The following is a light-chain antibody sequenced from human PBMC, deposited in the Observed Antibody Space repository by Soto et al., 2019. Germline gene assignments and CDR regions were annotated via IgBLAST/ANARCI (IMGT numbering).Light chain of an antibody. Sequence: IQLTQSPPFLSASGGDGGTITCRASQGISSYLAWYQKKPGKDPKILIYAASTLQSGVPSRFSGSGSGTEFNLTISSLQPEDFATYYCQQLNSYPLTFGQGTRVEIK. CDR1: QGISSY. CDR3: QQLNSYPLT. CDR2: AAS. J-gene: IGKJ5*01. V-gene: IGKV1-9*01.